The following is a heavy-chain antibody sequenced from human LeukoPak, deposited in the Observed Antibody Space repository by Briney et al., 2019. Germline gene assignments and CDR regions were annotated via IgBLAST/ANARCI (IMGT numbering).Heavy chain of an antibody. CDR3: ARGVYIAAAQYGY. D-gene: IGHD6-13*01. V-gene: IGHV4-59*01. CDR2: IYYSGTT. Sequence: SETLSLTCTVSGGSISSYHWSWIRQPPGKGVEWIGDIYYSGTTNYNPSLKSRVTISIHTSKNQFSLKLSSVTAADTAVYYCARGVYIAAAQYGYWGQGTLVTVSS. J-gene: IGHJ4*02. CDR1: GGSISSYH.